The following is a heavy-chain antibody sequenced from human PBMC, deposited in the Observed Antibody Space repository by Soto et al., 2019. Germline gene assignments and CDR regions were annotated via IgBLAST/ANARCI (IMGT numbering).Heavy chain of an antibody. CDR3: ARDRDDYCSGNYYNRIDF. CDR2: IIPLFGTP. D-gene: IGHD3-10*01. CDR1: GGIFSTYA. Sequence: QVQLVQSGAEVKKPGSSVKVSCKASGGIFSTYAISWLRQAPGQGLEWMGGIIPLFGTPNYAQRIQGRVTITADESTSTAYMELSRLRSEDTAVYYCARDRDDYCSGNYYNRIDFWGQGTLVTVSS. V-gene: IGHV1-69*01. J-gene: IGHJ4*02.